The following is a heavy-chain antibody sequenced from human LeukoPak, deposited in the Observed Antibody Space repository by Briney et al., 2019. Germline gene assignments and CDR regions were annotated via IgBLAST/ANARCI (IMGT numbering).Heavy chain of an antibody. Sequence: SETLSLTCTVSGGSISSSSYYWGWIRQPPGKGLEWIGSIYYSGSTYYNPSLKSRITIAVDTSKSQFSLKLSSVTAADTAVYYCARGRIQLWSTTGYYFDYWGQGTLVTVSS. CDR2: IYYSGST. V-gene: IGHV4-39*01. CDR3: ARGRIQLWSTTGYYFDY. CDR1: GGSISSSSYY. J-gene: IGHJ4*02. D-gene: IGHD5-18*01.